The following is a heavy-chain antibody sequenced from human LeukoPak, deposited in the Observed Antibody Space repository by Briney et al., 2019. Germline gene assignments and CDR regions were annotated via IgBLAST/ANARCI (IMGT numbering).Heavy chain of an antibody. CDR2: ISYDGSNK. D-gene: IGHD6-6*01. Sequence: PGGSLRLSCAASGFTFSSYGMHWVRQAPGKGLEWVAVISYDGSNKYYADSVKGRFTISRDNSKNTLYLQMNSLRAEDTAVYYCARRMRGGSSRFGNWFDPWGQGTLVTVSS. J-gene: IGHJ5*02. V-gene: IGHV3-30*03. CDR3: ARRMRGGSSRFGNWFDP. CDR1: GFTFSSYG.